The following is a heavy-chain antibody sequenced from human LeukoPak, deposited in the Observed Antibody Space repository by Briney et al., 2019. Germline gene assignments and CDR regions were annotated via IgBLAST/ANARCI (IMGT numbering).Heavy chain of an antibody. J-gene: IGHJ4*02. V-gene: IGHV3-33*01. D-gene: IGHD1-26*01. CDR2: IRNDGSNK. Sequence: GGSLRFSCAASGFTFSIYGMHWVRQSPGKGLEWVAVIRNDGSNKYYADSVNGRFTISRDNSKNTLFLQMNSLRAEDTAVYYCARASGSYDYWGQGTLVTVSS. CDR3: ARASGSYDY. CDR1: GFTFSIYG.